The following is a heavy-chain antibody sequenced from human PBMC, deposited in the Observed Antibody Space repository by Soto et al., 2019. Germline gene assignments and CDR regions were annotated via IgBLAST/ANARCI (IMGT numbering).Heavy chain of an antibody. CDR1: GVSTSSDYW. Sequence: QVHLQESGPGLLKPSETLSLTCTVSGVSTSSDYWWAWVRQSPAKGLEWIGEIYHTETLNSNPSFPTRLTISLDKSSNHFPMNLGSLTAPNTATYYCARVRYDFPSAYLVRGMDVWGQGNTVTV. CDR3: ARVRYDFPSAYLVRGMDV. D-gene: IGHD3-3*01. CDR2: IYHTETL. J-gene: IGHJ6*01. V-gene: IGHV4-4*02.